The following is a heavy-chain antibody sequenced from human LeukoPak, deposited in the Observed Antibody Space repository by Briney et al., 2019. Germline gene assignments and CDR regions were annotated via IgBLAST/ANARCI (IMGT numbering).Heavy chain of an antibody. CDR3: TTALSGWNDADY. CDR2: IKSKTDGGTT. J-gene: IGHJ4*02. D-gene: IGHD1-1*01. Sequence: GGSLRLSCAASGFTFSNVWMSWVRQAPGKGLEWVGRIKSKTDGGTTDYAAPVKGRFTISRDDSKNTLYLQMNSLKTEDTAVYYCTTALSGWNDADYWGQGTLVTVSS. V-gene: IGHV3-15*01. CDR1: GFTFSNVW.